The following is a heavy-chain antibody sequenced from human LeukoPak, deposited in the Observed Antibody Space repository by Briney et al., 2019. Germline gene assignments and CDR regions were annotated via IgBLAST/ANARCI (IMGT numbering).Heavy chain of an antibody. CDR3: AKDRKLLMSD. CDR1: GFTFSSYG. J-gene: IGHJ4*02. V-gene: IGHV3-30*18. D-gene: IGHD2/OR15-2a*01. CDR2: ISYDGSNK. Sequence: PGGSLRHSCAASGFTFSSYGMHWVRQAPGKGLEWVAVISYDGSNKYYADSVKGRFTISRDNSKNTLYLQMNSLRAEDTAVYYCAKDRKLLMSDWGQGTLVTVSS.